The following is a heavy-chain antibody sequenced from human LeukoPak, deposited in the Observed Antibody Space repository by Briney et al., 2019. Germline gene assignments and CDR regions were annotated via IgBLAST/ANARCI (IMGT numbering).Heavy chain of an antibody. D-gene: IGHD2-15*01. CDR3: ARAEDCSGGSCSNTFDY. J-gene: IGHJ4*02. Sequence: SVTVSCKASGGTFSSYAISWVRQAPGQGLEWMGGIIPIFGTANYAQKFQGRVTITADESTSTAYMELGSLRSEDTAVYYCARAEDCSGGSCSNTFDYWGQGTLVTVSS. V-gene: IGHV1-69*13. CDR1: GGTFSSYA. CDR2: IIPIFGTA.